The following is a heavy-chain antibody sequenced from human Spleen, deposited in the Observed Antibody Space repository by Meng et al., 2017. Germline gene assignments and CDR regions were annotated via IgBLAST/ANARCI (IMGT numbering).Heavy chain of an antibody. Sequence: QVQLVESGGGVVQPGRSLRLSCAASGFTFRSYGMHWVRQAPGKGLEWVAVYADSVKGRFTISRDNSKNTLYLQMNSLRAEDTAIYYCAKENVDRGEPYWGQGTLVTVSS. CDR1: GFTFRSYG. V-gene: IGHV3-30*18. CDR3: AKENVDRGEPY. D-gene: IGHD1-26*01. J-gene: IGHJ4*02.